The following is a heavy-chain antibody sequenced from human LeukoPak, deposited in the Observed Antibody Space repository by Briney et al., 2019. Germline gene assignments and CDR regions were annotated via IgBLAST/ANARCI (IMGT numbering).Heavy chain of an antibody. J-gene: IGHJ4*02. CDR1: GFTFSSYA. Sequence: TGGSLRLSCAASGFTFSSYAMSWVRQAPGQGLEWVSAISGSGGSTYYADSVKGRLTISRDNSKNTLYLQMNSLRAEDTAVYYCAKRPNWGYFDYWGQGTLVTVSS. D-gene: IGHD7-27*01. CDR2: ISGSGGST. V-gene: IGHV3-23*01. CDR3: AKRPNWGYFDY.